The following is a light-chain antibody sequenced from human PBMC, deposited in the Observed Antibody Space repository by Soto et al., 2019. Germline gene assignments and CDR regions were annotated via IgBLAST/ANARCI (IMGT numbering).Light chain of an antibody. CDR1: QSVSSN. CDR2: GAS. CDR3: QQYNNWPPIT. J-gene: IGKJ5*01. V-gene: IGKV3-15*01. Sequence: EIVMTQSPATLSVSPGERATLSCRASQSVSSNLAWYQQKPGQAPRLLIYGASTRATGIPARLSGSGFGTEFTLTTGSLQSEDFAVYYCQQYNNWPPITCGKGTRLESK.